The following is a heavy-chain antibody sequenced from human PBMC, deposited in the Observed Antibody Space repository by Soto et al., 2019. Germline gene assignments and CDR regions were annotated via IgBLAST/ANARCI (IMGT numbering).Heavy chain of an antibody. Sequence: GASVKVSCKASGYTFTGYYMHWVRQAPGQGLEWMGWINPNSGGTNYAQKFQGRVTMTRDTSISTAYTELSRLRSDDTAVYYCARVGTYCSSTSCWFDPWGQGTLVTVSS. CDR1: GYTFTGYY. V-gene: IGHV1-2*02. D-gene: IGHD2-2*01. CDR2: INPNSGGT. CDR3: ARVGTYCSSTSCWFDP. J-gene: IGHJ5*02.